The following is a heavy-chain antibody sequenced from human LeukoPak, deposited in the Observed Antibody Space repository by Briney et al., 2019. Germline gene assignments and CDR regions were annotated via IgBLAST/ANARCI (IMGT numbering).Heavy chain of an antibody. CDR1: GGSISSYY. D-gene: IGHD3-3*01. J-gene: IGHJ6*02. CDR3: ARGAVYYDFWSGYLRGPEGYYYGMDV. CDR2: IYYSGST. Sequence: SETLSLTCTVSGGSISSYYWSWIRQPPGKGLEWIGYIYYSGSTNYNPSLKSRVTISVDTSKNQFSLKLSSVTAADTAVYYCARGAVYYDFWSGYLRGPEGYYYGMDVWGQGTTVTVSS. V-gene: IGHV4-59*01.